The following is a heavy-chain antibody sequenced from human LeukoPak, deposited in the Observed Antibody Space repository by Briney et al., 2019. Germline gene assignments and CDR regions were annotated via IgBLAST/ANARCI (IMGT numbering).Heavy chain of an antibody. Sequence: GGSLRLSCAASGFTFPTYHMVWVRQSPGQGLEWLAYINSGSDIIYYADSVKGRFTISRDNAKNSLYLEMISLRAEDTAVYFCARGRGYCSRTTCWYFDYWGQGTLVTVSS. CDR2: INSGSDII. D-gene: IGHD2-2*01. J-gene: IGHJ4*02. V-gene: IGHV3-48*01. CDR3: ARGRGYCSRTTCWYFDY. CDR1: GFTFPTYH.